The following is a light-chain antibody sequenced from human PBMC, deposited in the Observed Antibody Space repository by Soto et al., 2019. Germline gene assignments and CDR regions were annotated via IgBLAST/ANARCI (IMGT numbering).Light chain of an antibody. Sequence: EIVLTQSPGSLSLSPGERATLSCRASQSVDSTFFAWYQKKPGQAPRLLMYGVSKRATGIPDRFSGSGSGTDFTHTISRLETEDFAVYYCQQYMSDVTFGQGTRVDIK. CDR2: GVS. V-gene: IGKV3-20*01. J-gene: IGKJ1*01. CDR1: QSVDSTF. CDR3: QQYMSDVT.